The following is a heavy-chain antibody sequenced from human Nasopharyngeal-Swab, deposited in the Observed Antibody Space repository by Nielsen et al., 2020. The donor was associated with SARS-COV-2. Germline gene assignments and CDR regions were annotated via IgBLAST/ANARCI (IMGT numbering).Heavy chain of an antibody. J-gene: IGHJ4*02. CDR1: GYTFTSYA. CDR3: AREMSVVVPAAMNY. D-gene: IGHD2-2*01. CDR2: INAGNGNT. V-gene: IGHV1-3*01. Sequence: ASVKVSCEASGYTFTSYAMHWVRQAPGQRLEWMGWINAGNGNTKYSQKFQGRVTITRDTSASTAYMELSSLRSEDTAVYYCAREMSVVVPAAMNYWGQGTLVTVSS.